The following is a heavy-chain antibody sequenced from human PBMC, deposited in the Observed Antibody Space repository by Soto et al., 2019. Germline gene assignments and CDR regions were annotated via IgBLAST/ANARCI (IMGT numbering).Heavy chain of an antibody. CDR3: TTGIYRFKTYYYGSGSSFGYFDY. CDR2: IKSKTDGGTT. J-gene: IGHJ4*02. V-gene: IGHV3-15*01. Sequence: GGSLRLSCAASGFTFSNAWMSWVRQAPGKGLEWVGRIKSKTDGGTTDYAAPVKGRFTISRDDSKNTLYLQMNSLKTADTAVYYCTTGIYRFKTYYYGSGSSFGYFDYWGQGTLVTVSS. CDR1: GFTFSNAW. D-gene: IGHD3-10*01.